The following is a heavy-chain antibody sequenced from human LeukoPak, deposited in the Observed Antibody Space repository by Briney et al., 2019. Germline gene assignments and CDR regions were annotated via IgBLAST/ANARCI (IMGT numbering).Heavy chain of an antibody. CDR3: AIIDY. Sequence: SGRSLRLSCAVSGFTFVDYGLSWVREAPGKGLEGVANISYYGSNKYYADIVKGRFTISRDKSKNTLYLQMNSLRAEDTAVYYCAIIDYWGQGTLVTVSS. V-gene: IGHV3-30*03. CDR2: ISYYGSNK. CDR1: GFTFVDYG. J-gene: IGHJ4*02.